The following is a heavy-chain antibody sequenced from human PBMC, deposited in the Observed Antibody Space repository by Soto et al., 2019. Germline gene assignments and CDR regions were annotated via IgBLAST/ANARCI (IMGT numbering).Heavy chain of an antibody. J-gene: IGHJ4*02. CDR1: GFTFSSYG. CDR3: EKGSYDFWSGYYLRY. V-gene: IGHV3-30*18. D-gene: IGHD3-3*01. CDR2: ISYDGSNK. Sequence: PGGSLRLSCAASGFTFSSYGMHWVRQAPGKGLEWVAVISYDGSNKYYADSVKGRFTISRDNSKNTLYLQMNSLRAEDTAVYYCEKGSYDFWSGYYLRYWGQGTLVTVYS.